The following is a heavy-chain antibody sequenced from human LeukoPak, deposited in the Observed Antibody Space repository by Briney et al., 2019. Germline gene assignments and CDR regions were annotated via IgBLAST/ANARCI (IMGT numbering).Heavy chain of an antibody. V-gene: IGHV3-30*02. D-gene: IGHD4-23*01. Sequence: GGSLRLSCAASGSGFTFNNYWMHWVRQAPGKGLEWVAFIRYDGSNKYYADSVKGRFTISRDNSKNTLYLQMNSLRAEDTAVYYCAKDRTSLGGNAGYFDYWGQGTLVTVSS. CDR3: AKDRTSLGGNAGYFDY. CDR1: GSGFTFNNYW. CDR2: IRYDGSNK. J-gene: IGHJ4*02.